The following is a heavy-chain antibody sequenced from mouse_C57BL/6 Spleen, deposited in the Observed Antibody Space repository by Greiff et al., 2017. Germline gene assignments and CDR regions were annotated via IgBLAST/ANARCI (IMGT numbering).Heavy chain of an antibody. D-gene: IGHD2-2*01. Sequence: QVHVKQSGAELVRPGASVTLSCKASGYTFTDYEMHWVKQTPVHGLEWIGAIDPETGGTAYNQKFKGKAILTADKSSSTAYMELRSLTSEDSAVYYCTRRSIWLRDYWGQGTTLTVSS. CDR3: TRRSIWLRDY. CDR2: IDPETGGT. CDR1: GYTFTDYE. V-gene: IGHV1-15*01. J-gene: IGHJ2*01.